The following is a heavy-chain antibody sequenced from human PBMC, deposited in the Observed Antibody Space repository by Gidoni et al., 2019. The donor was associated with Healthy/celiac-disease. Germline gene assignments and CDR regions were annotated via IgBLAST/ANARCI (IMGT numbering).Heavy chain of an antibody. CDR1: GFTFSSYW. CDR2: IKQDASEK. Sequence: SGFTFSSYWMSWVRQAPGKGLEWVANIKQDASEKYYVDSVKGRFTISRDNAKNSLYLQKNSLRADDTAVYFCAGDRTDFWSGYSGSYVDYWGQGTLVTVSS. CDR3: AGDRTDFWSGYSGSYVDY. J-gene: IGHJ4*02. V-gene: IGHV3-7*05. D-gene: IGHD3-3*01.